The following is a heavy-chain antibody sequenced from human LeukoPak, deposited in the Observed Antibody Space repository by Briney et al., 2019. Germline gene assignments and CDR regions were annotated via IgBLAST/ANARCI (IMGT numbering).Heavy chain of an antibody. CDR1: GFSLSTRGMR. Sequence: SGPTLVKPTQTLTLTCTVSGFSLSTRGMRVSWIRQPPGKALEWLSRIDWDDDKFYSTSLKTRLTISKDTSKNQVVLTMTNMDPVDTATYYCARSYCSSTSCYTDWFDPWGQGTLVTVSS. CDR2: IDWDDDK. V-gene: IGHV2-70*04. D-gene: IGHD2-2*02. J-gene: IGHJ5*02. CDR3: ARSYCSSTSCYTDWFDP.